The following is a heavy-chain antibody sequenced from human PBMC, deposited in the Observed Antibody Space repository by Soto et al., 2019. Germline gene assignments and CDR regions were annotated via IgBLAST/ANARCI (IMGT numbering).Heavy chain of an antibody. CDR2: ISGSGGST. CDR1: GFTFSSYA. CDR3: AKDREWFGELSFLPLISFDY. J-gene: IGHJ4*02. D-gene: IGHD3-10*01. Sequence: GGSLRLSCAASGFTFSSYAMSWVRQAPGKGLEWVSAISGSGGSTYYADSVKGRFTISRDNSKNTLYLQMNSLRAEDTAVYYCAKDREWFGELSFLPLISFDYWGQGTLVTVSS. V-gene: IGHV3-23*01.